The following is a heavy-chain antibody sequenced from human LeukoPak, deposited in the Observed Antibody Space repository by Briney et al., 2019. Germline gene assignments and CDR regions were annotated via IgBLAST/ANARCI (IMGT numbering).Heavy chain of an antibody. CDR2: ISYDGSNK. CDR3: ARARIVVVPAAMGRLSL. CDR1: GFTFSSYA. Sequence: PGGSLRLSCAASGFTFSSYAMHWVRQAPGKGLEWVAVISYDGSNKYYADSVKGRFTISRDNSKNTLYLQMNSLRAEDTAVYYCARARIVVVPAAMGRLSLWGQGTLVTVSS. V-gene: IGHV3-30*01. D-gene: IGHD2-2*01. J-gene: IGHJ4*02.